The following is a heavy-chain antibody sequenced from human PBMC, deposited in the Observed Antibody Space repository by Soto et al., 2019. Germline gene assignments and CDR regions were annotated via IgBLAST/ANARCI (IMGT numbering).Heavy chain of an antibody. CDR2: IIPIFGTA. V-gene: IGHV1-69*13. D-gene: IGHD2-2*01. CDR3: ARVNNQYQLLSEYFQH. J-gene: IGHJ1*01. Sequence: GASVKVSCKASGGTFSSYAISWVRQAPGQGLEWMGGIIPIFGTANYAQKFQGRVTITADESTSTAYMELSSLRSEDTAVYYCARVNNQYQLLSEYFQHWGQGTLVTVPQ. CDR1: GGTFSSYA.